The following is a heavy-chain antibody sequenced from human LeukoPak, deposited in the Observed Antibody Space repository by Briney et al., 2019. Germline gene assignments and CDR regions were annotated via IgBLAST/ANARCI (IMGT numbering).Heavy chain of an antibody. J-gene: IGHJ6*02. CDR3: ARSKGGAQREYGMDV. V-gene: IGHV3-21*06. D-gene: IGHD6-25*01. CDR1: GFTFKNYG. Sequence: GGSLRLSGAASGFTFKNYGMNWVRQAPGKGLEWVSSISSGSTYIDNADSLKGRFTISRDNAKNSLYLDMNSLRAEDTAVYYCARSKGGAQREYGMDVWGQGTTVTVSS. CDR2: ISSGSTYI.